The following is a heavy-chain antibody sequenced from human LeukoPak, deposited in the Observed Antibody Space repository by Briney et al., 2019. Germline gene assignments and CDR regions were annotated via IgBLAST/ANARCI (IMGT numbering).Heavy chain of an antibody. J-gene: IGHJ4*02. D-gene: IGHD6-19*01. CDR1: GFTVSSNH. V-gene: IGHV3-66*02. CDR2: IFSGGDT. CDR3: MRQGLGGAGR. Sequence: GGSLRLPCAASGFTVSSNHMNWVRQAPGKGLEWVSVIFSGGDTSYADSVKGRFTISRDSSKNTLFLQMNSLPPEDTAVYYCMRQGLGGAGRWGQGTLVTVSS.